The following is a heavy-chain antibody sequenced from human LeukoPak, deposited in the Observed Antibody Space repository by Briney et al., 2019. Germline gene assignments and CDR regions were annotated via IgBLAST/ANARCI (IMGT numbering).Heavy chain of an antibody. CDR2: ISGSGGST. V-gene: IGHV3-23*01. D-gene: IGHD2-2*01. CDR3: AKDRELGYCSSTSCYWDY. J-gene: IGHJ4*02. Sequence: GGSLRLSCAASGFTFSSFAMSWVRQAPGKELEWVSAISGSGGSTYYADSVKGRFTISRDNSKNTLYLQMNSLRAEDTAVYYCAKDRELGYCSSTSCYWDYWGQGTLVTVSS. CDR1: GFTFSSFA.